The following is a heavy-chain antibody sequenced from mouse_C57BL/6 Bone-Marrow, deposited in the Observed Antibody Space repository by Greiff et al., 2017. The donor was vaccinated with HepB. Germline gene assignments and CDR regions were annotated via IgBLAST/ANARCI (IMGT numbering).Heavy chain of an antibody. CDR3: ARQLRLFDY. D-gene: IGHD3-2*02. J-gene: IGHJ2*01. V-gene: IGHV1-42*01. CDR1: GYSFTGYY. Sequence: VQLQQSGPELVKPGASVKISCKASGYSFTGYYMNWVKQSPEKSLEWIGEINPSTGGTTYNQKFKAKATLTVDKSSSTAYMQLKSLTSEDSAVYYCARQLRLFDYWGQGTTLTVSS. CDR2: INPSTGGT.